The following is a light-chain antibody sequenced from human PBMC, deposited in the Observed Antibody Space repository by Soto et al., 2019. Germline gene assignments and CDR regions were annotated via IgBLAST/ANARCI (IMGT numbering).Light chain of an antibody. CDR1: QSINSW. V-gene: IGKV1-5*03. CDR3: QQYNSYWT. CDR2: RAS. Sequence: EIQMTQSPSTLSASVGDRVTITCRASQSINSWLAWYQQKPGKAPKLLIYRASTLEGGVPSRFSGSGSGTEFTLTISSLQPDDFATYYCQQYNSYWTFGQGTKVEIK. J-gene: IGKJ1*01.